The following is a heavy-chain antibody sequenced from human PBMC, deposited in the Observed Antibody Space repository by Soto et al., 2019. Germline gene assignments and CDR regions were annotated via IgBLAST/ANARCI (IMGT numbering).Heavy chain of an antibody. CDR2: INPNSGGT. D-gene: IGHD3-10*01. Sequence: ASVKVSCKASGYTFTGYYMHWVRQAPGQGLEWMGWINPNSGGTNYAQKFQGWVTMTRDTSISTAYMELSRLRSDDTAVYYCARSAGSGSYYYSLRGFDPWGQGTLVTVSS. CDR3: ARSAGSGSYYYSLRGFDP. V-gene: IGHV1-2*04. CDR1: GYTFTGYY. J-gene: IGHJ5*02.